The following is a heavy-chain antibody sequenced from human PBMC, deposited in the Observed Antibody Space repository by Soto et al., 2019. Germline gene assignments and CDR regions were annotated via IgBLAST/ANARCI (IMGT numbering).Heavy chain of an antibody. J-gene: IGHJ5*02. D-gene: IGHD5-18*01. Sequence: SETLSLTCAVYGGSFSGYYWTWIRQPPGTGLEWIGEINHSGSTNYNPSLKSRVTISVDTSKNQFSLKLTSVTAEDTAVYYCAKVSGSTKGYTYDSWGQGALVTVSS. V-gene: IGHV4-34*01. CDR3: AKVSGSTKGYTYDS. CDR1: GGSFSGYY. CDR2: INHSGST.